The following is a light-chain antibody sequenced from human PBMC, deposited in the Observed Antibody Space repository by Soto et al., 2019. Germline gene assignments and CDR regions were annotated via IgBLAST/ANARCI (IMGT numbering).Light chain of an antibody. CDR3: QQYGGSPGT. J-gene: IGKJ1*01. V-gene: IGKV3-15*01. CDR1: QSVGSN. Sequence: EIVMTQSPATLSVSPGERATLSFRASQSVGSNLAWYQQKPGQAPRLLIYGASTRATGIPARFSGSGSGTEFTLTISSLQSEDFAIYYCQQYGGSPGTLGQGTKVEIK. CDR2: GAS.